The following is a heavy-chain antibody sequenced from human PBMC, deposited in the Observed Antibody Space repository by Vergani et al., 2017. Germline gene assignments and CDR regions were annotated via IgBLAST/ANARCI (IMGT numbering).Heavy chain of an antibody. D-gene: IGHD2/OR15-2a*01. J-gene: IGHJ4*01. CDR1: GVTFGSYA. CDR2: LSASDRRT. Sequence: EVRLVESGGALVQPGGSLRLSCTVSGVTFGSYAMTWVRQAPGKGLEWVSTLSASDRRTHYADSVKGRFTISRDISKNTVFLQMHSLRAEDTAIYYCVKEKIDLGSYFFDSWGHGILVTVSS. V-gene: IGHV3-23*04. CDR3: VKEKIDLGSYFFDS.